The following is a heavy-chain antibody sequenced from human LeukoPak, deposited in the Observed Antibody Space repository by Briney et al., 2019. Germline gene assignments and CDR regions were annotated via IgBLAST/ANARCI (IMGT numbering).Heavy chain of an antibody. CDR1: GGSFSGYY. CDR3: ARGEPYGPMAY. Sequence: PSGTLSLTCAVYGGSFSGYYWSWIRQPPGKGLEWIGEINHSGSTNYNPSLKSRVTISVDTSKNQFSLKLSSVTAADTAVNYWARGEPYGPMAYWGQRTLFTVSP. V-gene: IGHV4-34*01. D-gene: IGHD4-17*01. J-gene: IGHJ4*02. CDR2: INHSGST.